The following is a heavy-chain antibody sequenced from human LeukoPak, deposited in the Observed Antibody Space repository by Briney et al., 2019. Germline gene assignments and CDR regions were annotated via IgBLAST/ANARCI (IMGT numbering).Heavy chain of an antibody. Sequence: SETLSLTCSVSGGSLSNYFWSWVRQAPGKGLEWIGNVYYSGSTKYNPSLNTRVTISVDTSKNQFSLKLNSVTAADTAIYYCARSRINYYYYYMGVWGKGTTVTVSS. CDR1: GGSLSNYF. CDR2: VYYSGST. J-gene: IGHJ6*03. CDR3: ARSRINYYYYYMGV. V-gene: IGHV4-59*13.